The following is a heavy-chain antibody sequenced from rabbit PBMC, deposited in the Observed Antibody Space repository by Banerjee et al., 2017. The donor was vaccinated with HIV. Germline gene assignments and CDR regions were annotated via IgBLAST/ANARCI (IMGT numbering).Heavy chain of an antibody. J-gene: IGHJ4*01. CDR2: IYAVSSGST. Sequence: QSLEETGGGLVKPGASLTLTCTASGFSFSSSYDMSWVRQAPGKGLEWIACIYAVSSGSTVYASWAKGRFTISKTSSTTVTLQMTSLTAADTATYFCVRDLITIVVAGALNLWGPGTLVTVS. V-gene: IGHV1S40*01. D-gene: IGHD4-1*01. CDR3: VRDLITIVVAGALNL. CDR1: GFSFSSSYD.